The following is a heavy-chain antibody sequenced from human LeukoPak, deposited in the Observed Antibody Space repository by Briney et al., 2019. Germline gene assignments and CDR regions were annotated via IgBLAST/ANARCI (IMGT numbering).Heavy chain of an antibody. Sequence: ASVKVSCKASGYTFTGYYMHWVRQAPGQGLEWMGWINPNSGGTNYAQKFQGRVTMTRDTSISTAYMELSRLRSDDTAVYYCARYCSSTSCSGSFDYWGQGTLVTVSS. CDR2: INPNSGGT. D-gene: IGHD2-2*01. J-gene: IGHJ4*02. CDR3: ARYCSSTSCSGSFDY. V-gene: IGHV1-2*02. CDR1: GYTFTGYY.